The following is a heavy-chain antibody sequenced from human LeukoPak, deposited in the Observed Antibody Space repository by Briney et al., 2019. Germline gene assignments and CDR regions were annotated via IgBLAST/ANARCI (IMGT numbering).Heavy chain of an antibody. V-gene: IGHV1-18*01. Sequence: GASVKVSCKASGYTFSSYGISWVRQAPGQGLEWMGWISAHNGNTNYAQKLQGRVTMTTDTSTSTAYMELRSLRSDDTAVYYCARGLSRSHEGIFDHLGQGTLVTVSS. CDR3: ARGLSRSHEGIFDH. CDR1: GYTFSSYG. J-gene: IGHJ4*02. D-gene: IGHD6-13*01. CDR2: ISAHNGNT.